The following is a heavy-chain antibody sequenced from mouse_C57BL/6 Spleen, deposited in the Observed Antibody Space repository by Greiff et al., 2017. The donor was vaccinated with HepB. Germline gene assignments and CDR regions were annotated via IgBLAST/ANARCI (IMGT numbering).Heavy chain of an antibody. CDR1: GFTFNTYA. V-gene: IGHV10-3*01. CDR3: VRGGGYDYGYYFDY. D-gene: IGHD2-4*01. CDR2: IRSKSSNYAT. Sequence: EVKLQESGGGLVQPKGSLKLSCAASGFTFNTYAMHWVRQAPGKGLEWVARIRSKSSNYATYYADSVKDRFTISRDDSQSMLYLQMNNLKTEDTAMYYCVRGGGYDYGYYFDYWGQGTTLTVSS. J-gene: IGHJ2*01.